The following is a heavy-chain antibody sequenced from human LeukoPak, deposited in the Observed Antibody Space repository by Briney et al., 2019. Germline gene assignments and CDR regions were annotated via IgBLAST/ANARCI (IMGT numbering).Heavy chain of an antibody. V-gene: IGHV5-51*01. CDR1: GYSFTSYW. J-gene: IGHJ4*02. CDR3: ARGHSGDDLMVQDLDY. CDR2: IYPRDSDS. D-gene: IGHD3-10*01. Sequence: GESLKISCKGSGYSFTSYWIGWVRQVPGKGLEWVGIIYPRDSDSRYSPSFQGQVTLSVDESISTATLQWSSLRASDTAIYYCARGHSGDDLMVQDLDYWGQGTLVTVSS.